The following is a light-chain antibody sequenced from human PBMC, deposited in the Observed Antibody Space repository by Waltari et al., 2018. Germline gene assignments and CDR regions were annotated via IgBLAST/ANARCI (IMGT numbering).Light chain of an antibody. Sequence: DIVMTQSPYSLAVFLGERATIHCKSSQSVLYSSNNKNYLAWYQQKPGQPPKLLIYWASTRESGVPDRFSGSVSGTDVTLTISSLQAEDVAVYYCQHYYSPPWTFGQGTKVEIK. CDR1: QSVLYSSNNKNY. J-gene: IGKJ1*01. CDR2: WAS. CDR3: QHYYSPPWT. V-gene: IGKV4-1*01.